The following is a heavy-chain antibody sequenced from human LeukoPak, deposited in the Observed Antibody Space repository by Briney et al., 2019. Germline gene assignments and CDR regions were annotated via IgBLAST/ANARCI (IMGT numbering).Heavy chain of an antibody. CDR1: GFTFSSYA. Sequence: GGSLRLSCAASGFTFSSYAMSWVRQAPGKGLEWVSAISGSGGGTYYADSVKGRFTISRDNSKNTLYLQMNSLRAEDTAVYYCAKDSEQWLVLGYFDYWGQGTLVTVSS. CDR2: ISGSGGGT. CDR3: AKDSEQWLVLGYFDY. J-gene: IGHJ4*02. V-gene: IGHV3-23*01. D-gene: IGHD6-19*01.